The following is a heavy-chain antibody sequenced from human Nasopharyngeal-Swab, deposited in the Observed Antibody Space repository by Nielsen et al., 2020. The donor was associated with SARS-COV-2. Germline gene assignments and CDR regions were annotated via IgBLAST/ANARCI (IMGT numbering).Heavy chain of an antibody. V-gene: IGHV4-31*02. CDR3: ARGAIDYYDSSGYGD. D-gene: IGHD3-22*01. Sequence: CQATGKGLEWIGYIYYSGSTYYNPSLKSRVTISVDTSKNQFSLKLSSVTAADTAVYYCARGAIDYYDSSGYGDWGQGTLVTVSS. J-gene: IGHJ4*02. CDR2: IYYSGST.